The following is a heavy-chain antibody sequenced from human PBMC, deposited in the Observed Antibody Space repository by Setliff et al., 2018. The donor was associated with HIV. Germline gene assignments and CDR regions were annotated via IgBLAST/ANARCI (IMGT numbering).Heavy chain of an antibody. CDR2: IDQHGSER. CDR3: ARGQIGYGDYDLNWFDP. Sequence: PGGSLRLSCSASELTNFWMAWVRQAPGKGLEWVANIDQHGSERYYTDSVKGRFTISSDNAKNSLYLQMDSLRLEDTAVYYCARGQIGYGDYDLNWFDPWGQGTLVTVSS. J-gene: IGHJ5*02. CDR1: ELTNFW. V-gene: IGHV3-7*01. D-gene: IGHD4-17*01.